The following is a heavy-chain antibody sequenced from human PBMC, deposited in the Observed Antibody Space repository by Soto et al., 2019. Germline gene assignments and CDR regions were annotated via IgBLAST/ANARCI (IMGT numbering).Heavy chain of an antibody. Sequence: QVQLQQWGAGLLKPSETLSLNCAVNGGSLSGYYWSWIRQPPGKGLEWIGEIKDGGRTNYSPSLTSRATISSRPSNNQFSLTLYSVTAADTGVSYCARGHEGVVATHWDPGTLVTVSS. CDR2: IKDGGRT. D-gene: IGHD5-12*01. V-gene: IGHV4-34*01. CDR1: GGSLSGYY. CDR3: ARGHEGVVATH. J-gene: IGHJ4*02.